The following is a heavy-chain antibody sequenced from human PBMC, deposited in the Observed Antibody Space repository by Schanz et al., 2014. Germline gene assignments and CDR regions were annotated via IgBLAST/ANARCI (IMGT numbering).Heavy chain of an antibody. V-gene: IGHV3-NL1*01. CDR2: ISGGGGGYR. D-gene: IGHD6-13*01. CDR1: GFTFSSYA. J-gene: IGHJ4*02. CDR3: AKERIAAAWTFDY. Sequence: QVQLVESGGGVVQPGRSLRLSCATSGFTFSSYAMSWVRQAPGKGLEWVSTISGGGGGYRPYADSVKGRFTISRDNSKNTLYLQMNSLRAEDTAVYYCAKERIAAAWTFDYWGQGTLVTVSS.